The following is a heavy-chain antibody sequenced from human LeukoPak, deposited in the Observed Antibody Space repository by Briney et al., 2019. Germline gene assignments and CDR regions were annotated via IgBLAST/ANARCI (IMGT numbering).Heavy chain of an antibody. CDR2: IYYDGSNQ. V-gene: IGHV3-30*04. CDR1: RFTFSNYA. Sequence: PGGSLRLSCAASRFTFSNYAMHWVRQAPGKGLEWVAVIYYDGSNQYYADSVKGRFTVSRDNDKNTLYLQMDSLRAEDTAVYYCATDRNSGKYYDYWGQGTLVTVSS. J-gene: IGHJ4*02. CDR3: ATDRNSGKYYDY. D-gene: IGHD1-26*01.